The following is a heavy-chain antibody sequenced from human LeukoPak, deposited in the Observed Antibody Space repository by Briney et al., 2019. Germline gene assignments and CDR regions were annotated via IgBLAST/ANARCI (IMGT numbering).Heavy chain of an antibody. D-gene: IGHD3-22*01. V-gene: IGHV4-34*01. Sequence: PSETLSLTCAVYGGSFSGYYWSWIRQPPPKGLEWVGEINHSGSTNYNPSLKSRVTISVDTSKNKFYLKLSSVTAADTAVYYCARDRTYYYDSSCLDYWGQGTLVTVSS. J-gene: IGHJ4*02. CDR2: INHSGST. CDR1: GGSFSGYY. CDR3: ARDRTYYYDSSCLDY.